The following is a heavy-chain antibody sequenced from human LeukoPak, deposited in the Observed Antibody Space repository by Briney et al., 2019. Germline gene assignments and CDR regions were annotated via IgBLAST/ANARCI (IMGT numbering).Heavy chain of an antibody. CDR1: GFTFSSYA. J-gene: IGHJ4*02. CDR2: ISSGDRT. D-gene: IGHD3-9*01. CDR3: AKDATASPYFHWFDN. Sequence: GGSLRLSCAASGFTFSSYAMNWVRQAPGKGLEWVAGISSGDRTFHAESVKGRFTISRDKSKDTLYLQMNSLRAEDTAVYYCAKDATASPYFHWFDNWGQGTQVIVPS. V-gene: IGHV3-23*01.